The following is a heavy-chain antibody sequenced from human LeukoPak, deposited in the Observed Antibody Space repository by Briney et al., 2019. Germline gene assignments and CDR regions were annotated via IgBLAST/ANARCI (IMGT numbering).Heavy chain of an antibody. V-gene: IGHV3-21*01. Sequence: PGGSLRLYCAASGFTFSSYSMNWVRQAPGKGLEWVSAISGSGGSTYYADSVKGRFTISRDNAKNSLYLQMNSLRAEDTAVYYCARAATVVILSWGQGTLVTVSS. CDR2: ISGSGGST. D-gene: IGHD4-23*01. CDR1: GFTFSSYS. J-gene: IGHJ4*02. CDR3: ARAATVVILS.